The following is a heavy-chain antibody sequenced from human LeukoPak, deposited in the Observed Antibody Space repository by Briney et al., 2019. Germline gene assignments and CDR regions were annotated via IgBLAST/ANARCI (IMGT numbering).Heavy chain of an antibody. CDR1: GYTFTSYD. V-gene: IGHV1-8*01. CDR2: MNPNSGNT. CDR3: ARERSAAGTKNWFDP. D-gene: IGHD6-13*01. Sequence: ASVKVSCKASGYTFTSYDINWVRQATGQGLEWMGWMNPNSGNTGYAQKFQSRVTMTRNTSISTAYMELSSLRSEETAVYYCARERSAAGTKNWFDPWGQGTLVTVSS. J-gene: IGHJ5*02.